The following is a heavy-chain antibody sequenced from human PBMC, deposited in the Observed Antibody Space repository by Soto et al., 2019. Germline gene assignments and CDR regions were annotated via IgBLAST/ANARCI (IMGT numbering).Heavy chain of an antibody. Sequence: GGSLRLSCVASGFTFSGYGMHWVRQAPGKGLEWLAVISHDGSDKHYADSVRGRFTISRDNSENTLYLQMNSLRPEDTAVYYCAKGRLQYSGSYYFDYWGQGTLVTVSS. CDR3: AKGRLQYSGSYYFDY. J-gene: IGHJ4*02. CDR2: ISHDGSDK. D-gene: IGHD1-26*01. CDR1: GFTFSGYG. V-gene: IGHV3-30*18.